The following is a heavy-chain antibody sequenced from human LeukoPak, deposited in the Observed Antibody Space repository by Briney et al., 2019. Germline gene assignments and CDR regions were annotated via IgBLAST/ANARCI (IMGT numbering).Heavy chain of an antibody. CDR1: GGSISSGGYY. CDR3: ARLLGYCSSTSCYTGLVDC. Sequence: SETLSLTCTVSGGSISSGGYYWSWIRQHPGKGLEWIGYIYYSGSTYYNPSLKSRVTISVDTSKNQFSLKLSSVTAADTAVYYCARLLGYCSSTSCYTGLVDCWGQGTLVTVSS. CDR2: IYYSGST. D-gene: IGHD2-2*02. V-gene: IGHV4-31*03. J-gene: IGHJ4*02.